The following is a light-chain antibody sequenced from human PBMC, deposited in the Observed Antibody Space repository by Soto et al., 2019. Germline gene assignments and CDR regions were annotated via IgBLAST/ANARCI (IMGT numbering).Light chain of an antibody. CDR2: GAS. CDR1: QNVRSS. Sequence: EIVMTQSPATLSVSPGDRATLSCRASQNVRSSLAWYQQKPSLPPRLLIYGASSRATGIPARFSGSGSGTDFTLTISSLQSEDSAVYFCQQYSNWPPWTFGLGTKLEIK. J-gene: IGKJ1*01. V-gene: IGKV3-15*01. CDR3: QQYSNWPPWT.